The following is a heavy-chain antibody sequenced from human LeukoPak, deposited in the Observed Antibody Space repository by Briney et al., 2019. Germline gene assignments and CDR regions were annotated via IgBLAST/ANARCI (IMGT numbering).Heavy chain of an antibody. J-gene: IGHJ3*02. CDR1: GFTFSTYS. Sequence: PGGSLRLSCVVAGFTFSTYSMNWVRQAPGKGLEWVSSISSSSVYIHYADSVKGRFTISRDNAKKSLYLQMNSLRAEDTALYYCARDSCYGSGRADGVDIWGQGTMVTVSS. CDR2: ISSSSVYI. D-gene: IGHD3-10*01. CDR3: ARDSCYGSGRADGVDI. V-gene: IGHV3-21*01.